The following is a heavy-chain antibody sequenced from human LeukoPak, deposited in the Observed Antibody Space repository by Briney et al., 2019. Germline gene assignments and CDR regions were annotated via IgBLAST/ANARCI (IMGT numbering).Heavy chain of an antibody. J-gene: IGHJ3*02. CDR3: ARGYSYGTSGAFDI. Sequence: GRSLRLSCAASGFTFDDYAMHWVRQAPGKGLEWVSGISWNSGSRGYADSVKGRFTISRDNAKNSLYLQMNSLRAEDMALYYCARGYSYGTSGAFDIWGQGTMVTVSS. D-gene: IGHD5-18*01. CDR2: ISWNSGSR. CDR1: GFTFDDYA. V-gene: IGHV3-9*03.